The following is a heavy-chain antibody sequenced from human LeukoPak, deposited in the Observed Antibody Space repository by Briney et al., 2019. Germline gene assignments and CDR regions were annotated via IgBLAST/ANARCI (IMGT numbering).Heavy chain of an antibody. Sequence: PGGSLILSCAASGFTLRSYSMMWVRQAPGKGLEWVSYISNSGSTIYYADSVKGRFTISRDNAENSLYLQMNSLGAEDTAVYYCARLDKRGSIAAAAPLDYWGQGTLVTVSS. CDR3: ARLDKRGSIAAAAPLDY. CDR2: ISNSGSTI. J-gene: IGHJ4*02. D-gene: IGHD6-13*01. CDR1: GFTLRSYS. V-gene: IGHV3-48*04.